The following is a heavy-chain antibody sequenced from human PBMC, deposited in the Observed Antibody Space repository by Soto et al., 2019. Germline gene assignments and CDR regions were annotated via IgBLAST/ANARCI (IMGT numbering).Heavy chain of an antibody. CDR3: ARVIGGSGFYGMDV. CDR1: GGSISSGGYS. D-gene: IGHD2-15*01. V-gene: IGHV4-30-2*01. Sequence: PSDSPSLTCAVSGGSISSGGYSWSWIRQTPGKGLEWIGYIYHSGSTYYNPSLKSRVTISVDRSKNQFSLKLSSVTAADTAVYYCARVIGGSGFYGMDVWGQGTTVSVSS. J-gene: IGHJ6*02. CDR2: IYHSGST.